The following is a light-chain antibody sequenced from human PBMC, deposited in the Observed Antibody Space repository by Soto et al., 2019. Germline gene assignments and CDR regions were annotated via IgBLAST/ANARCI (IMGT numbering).Light chain of an antibody. V-gene: IGLV1-51*01. J-gene: IGLJ1*01. CDR1: NSNIGGNS. CDR3: GSWDSSLSAYV. CDR2: DDN. Sequence: QSVLTQPPSVSAAPGQKVTIPCSGSNSNIGGNSVSWYQQLPGTAPKLLIYDDNKRPSGIPDRFSGSKSGTSATLGITGFQTGDEADYYCGSWDSSLSAYVFGTGTKVTVL.